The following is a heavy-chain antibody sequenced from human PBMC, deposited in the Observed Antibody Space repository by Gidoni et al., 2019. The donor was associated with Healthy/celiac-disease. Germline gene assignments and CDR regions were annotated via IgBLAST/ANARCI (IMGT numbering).Heavy chain of an antibody. CDR3: AKDHGDLGDYYFDY. D-gene: IGHD3-3*01. V-gene: IGHV3-23*04. CDR1: GFTVSSYA. CDR2: ISGSGGST. J-gene: IGHJ4*02. Sequence: EVQLVESGGGLVKPGGSLRLSGAASGFTVSSYAMSWVRQAPGKGLEWVSSISGSGGSTYYADSVKGRFTISRDNSKNTLYLQMNSLRAEDTAVYYCAKDHGDLGDYYFDYWGQGTLVTVSS.